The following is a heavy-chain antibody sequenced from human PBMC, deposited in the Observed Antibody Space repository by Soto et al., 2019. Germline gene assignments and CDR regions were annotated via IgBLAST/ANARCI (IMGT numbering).Heavy chain of an antibody. CDR3: AKGGGSYHPRPDY. V-gene: IGHV3-30*18. J-gene: IGHJ4*02. CDR1: GFTFSSYG. D-gene: IGHD1-26*01. Sequence: LRLSCAASGFTFSSYGMHWVRQAPGKGLEWVAVISYDGSNKYYADSVKGRFTISRDNSKNTLYLQMNSLRAEDTAVYYCAKGGGSYHPRPDYWGQGTLVTVSS. CDR2: ISYDGSNK.